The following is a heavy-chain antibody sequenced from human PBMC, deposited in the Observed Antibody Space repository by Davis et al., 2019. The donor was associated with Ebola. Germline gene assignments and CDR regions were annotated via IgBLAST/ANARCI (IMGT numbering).Heavy chain of an antibody. Sequence: AASVKVSCKASGYTFTSYGISWVRQASGQGLEWMGWISGYNGNTNYAQKLQGRVTMTTDTFTSTAYMELRSLRSDDTAVYYCAREKYCTNGVCYRGHYYYGMDAWGQGTTVTVSS. CDR1: GYTFTSYG. CDR2: ISGYNGNT. D-gene: IGHD2-8*01. CDR3: AREKYCTNGVCYRGHYYYGMDA. V-gene: IGHV1-18*04. J-gene: IGHJ6*02.